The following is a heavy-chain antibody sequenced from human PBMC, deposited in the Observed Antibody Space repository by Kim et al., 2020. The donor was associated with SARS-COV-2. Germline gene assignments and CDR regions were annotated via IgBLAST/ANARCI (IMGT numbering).Heavy chain of an antibody. D-gene: IGHD6-13*01. Sequence: SETLSLTCTVSGGSISSSSYYWGWIRQPPGKGLEWIGSIYYSGSTYYNPSLKSRVTISVDTSKNQFSLKLSSVTAADTAVYYCASGGGYSKSNYWGQGTLVTVSS. CDR3: ASGGGYSKSNY. V-gene: IGHV4-39*01. J-gene: IGHJ4*02. CDR2: IYYSGST. CDR1: GGSISSSSYY.